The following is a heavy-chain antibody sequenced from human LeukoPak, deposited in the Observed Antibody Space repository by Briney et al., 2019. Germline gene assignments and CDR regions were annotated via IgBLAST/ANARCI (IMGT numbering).Heavy chain of an antibody. Sequence: GGSLRLSCAASGFTFSNAWMSWVRQAPGKGLEWVGLIKSKTDGGTTDYAAPVKGRFTISRDDSKNTLYLQMNSLKTEDTAVYYCTTDRVVPPASLAYWGQGTLVTVSS. CDR3: TTDRVVPPASLAY. J-gene: IGHJ4*02. CDR2: IKSKTDGGTT. V-gene: IGHV3-15*01. D-gene: IGHD2-2*01. CDR1: GFTFSNAW.